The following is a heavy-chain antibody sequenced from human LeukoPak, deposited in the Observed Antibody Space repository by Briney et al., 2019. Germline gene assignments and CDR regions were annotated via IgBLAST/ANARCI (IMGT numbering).Heavy chain of an antibody. V-gene: IGHV1-18*01. Sequence: ASVKVSCKASGYTFTSYGISWVRQAPGQGLEWMGWSSAYNGNTNYAQKLQGRVTMTTDTSTSTAYMELRSLRSDDTAVYYCARGEAVPLIGPIAPLDHWGQGTLVTVSS. CDR3: ARGEAVPLIGPIAPLDH. CDR1: GYTFTSYG. CDR2: SSAYNGNT. J-gene: IGHJ4*02. D-gene: IGHD6-13*01.